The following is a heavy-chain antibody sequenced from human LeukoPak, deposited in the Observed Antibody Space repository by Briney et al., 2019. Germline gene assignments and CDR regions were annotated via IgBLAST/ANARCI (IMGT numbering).Heavy chain of an antibody. J-gene: IGHJ5*02. D-gene: IGHD2-15*01. Sequence: ASVKVSCKASGYTFTNYGISWVRQAPGQGLEWMGWISAYNGDTNYAQKLQGRVTLTTDTSTSTAYMELRSLRSDDTAVYYCARGGVYRSGGSCPLNWFDPWGQGTLVTVSS. CDR3: ARGGVYRSGGSCPLNWFDP. CDR1: GYTFTNYG. CDR2: ISAYNGDT. V-gene: IGHV1-18*01.